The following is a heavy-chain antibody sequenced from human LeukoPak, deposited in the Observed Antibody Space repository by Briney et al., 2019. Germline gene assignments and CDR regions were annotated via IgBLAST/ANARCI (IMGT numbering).Heavy chain of an antibody. CDR2: ISYDGSNK. Sequence: GGSLRLSCAAPGFTFNSYGMHWVRQAPGKGLEWVAVISYDGSNKYYADSVKGRFTISRDNSKNSLYLQMNSLRAEDTAVYYCAKLWTGTTSYWGQGTLVTVSS. CDR3: AKLWTGTTSY. V-gene: IGHV3-30*18. CDR1: GFTFNSYG. J-gene: IGHJ4*02. D-gene: IGHD1-1*01.